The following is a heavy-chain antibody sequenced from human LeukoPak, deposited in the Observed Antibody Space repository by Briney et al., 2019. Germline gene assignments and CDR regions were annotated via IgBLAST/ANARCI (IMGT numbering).Heavy chain of an antibody. J-gene: IGHJ2*01. Sequence: NPPETPSLTCTVSGGSISSYFWSWIRQPPGKGLEWIGYIYYSGSSNYNPSLKSRVTISVDTSKNQLSLKLRSVTAADTAVYYCASQIGTGTSTFHFDLWGRGTLVPVFS. CDR2: IYYSGSS. V-gene: IGHV4-59*01. D-gene: IGHD2-2*01. CDR1: GGSISSYF. CDR3: ASQIGTGTSTFHFDL.